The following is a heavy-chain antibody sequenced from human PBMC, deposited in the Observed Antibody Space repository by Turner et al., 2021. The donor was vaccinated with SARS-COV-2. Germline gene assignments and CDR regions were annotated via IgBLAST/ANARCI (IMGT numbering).Heavy chain of an antibody. J-gene: IGHJ4*02. D-gene: IGHD3-3*01. Sequence: EVQLVESGGGLVQPGGSLRLSCAASGFTLSTYSMSWVRQAPGKGPEWVSYISGTTTTIYYADSVKGRFTISRDNAKNSLYLQMNNLRAEDTAMYYCAREHYDFWSGYWYWGQGTLVTVSS. V-gene: IGHV3-48*01. CDR2: ISGTTTTI. CDR1: GFTLSTYS. CDR3: AREHYDFWSGYWY.